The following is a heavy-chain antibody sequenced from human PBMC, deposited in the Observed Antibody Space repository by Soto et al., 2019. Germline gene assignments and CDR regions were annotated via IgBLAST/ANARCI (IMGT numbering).Heavy chain of an antibody. CDR3: AKDTAMTTVNSFDY. J-gene: IGHJ4*02. CDR1: GFTFDDYA. D-gene: IGHD4-17*01. CDR2: ISWNSGSI. Sequence: GGSLRLSCAASGFTFDDYAMHWVRQAPGKGLEWVSGISWNSGSIGYADSVKGRFTISRDNAKNSLYLQMNSLRAEDTALYYCAKDTAMTTVNSFDYWGQGTLVTVSS. V-gene: IGHV3-9*01.